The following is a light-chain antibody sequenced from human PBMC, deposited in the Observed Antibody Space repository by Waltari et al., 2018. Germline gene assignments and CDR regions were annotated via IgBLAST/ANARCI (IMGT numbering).Light chain of an antibody. CDR1: QTIGSY. Sequence: DIQMTYTPSSLSASVGDRVTLNFRASQTIGSYLIWYQHKPGKAPKVLIYAASSLQSGVPSRFSGSGSGTDFTLTISSLQPEDFATYYCHQTYSSPQTFGQGTKLEIK. J-gene: IGKJ2*01. CDR3: HQTYSSPQT. V-gene: IGKV1-39*01. CDR2: AAS.